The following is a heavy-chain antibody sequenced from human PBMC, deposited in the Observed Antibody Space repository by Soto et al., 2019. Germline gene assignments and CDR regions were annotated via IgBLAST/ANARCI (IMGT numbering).Heavy chain of an antibody. D-gene: IGHD3-22*01. CDR3: AKDPGGYDSSGYDAFDI. CDR2: ISGSGGST. CDR1: GFTFSSYA. V-gene: IGHV3-23*01. J-gene: IGHJ3*02. Sequence: PGGSLRLSCAASGFTFSSYAMSWVCQAPGKGLEWVSAISGSGGSTYYADSVKGRSTISRDNSKNTLYLQMNSLRAEDTAVYYCAKDPGGYDSSGYDAFDIWGQGTMVTVSS.